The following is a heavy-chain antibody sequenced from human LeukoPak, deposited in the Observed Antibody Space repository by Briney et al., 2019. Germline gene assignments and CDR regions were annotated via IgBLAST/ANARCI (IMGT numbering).Heavy chain of an antibody. CDR2: IYYSGTT. CDR3: TRGATIWDPHN. D-gene: IGHD5-12*01. Sequence: SETLSLTCTVSGGSISSSPYYWGWIRRPPGKGLEWIGNIYYSGTTFYNPSLKSRVTISLDTSKSQFSLKLSSVTAADTAVYYCTRGATIWDPHNWGQEPWSPSPQ. CDR1: GGSISSSPYY. V-gene: IGHV4-39*07. J-gene: IGHJ4*01.